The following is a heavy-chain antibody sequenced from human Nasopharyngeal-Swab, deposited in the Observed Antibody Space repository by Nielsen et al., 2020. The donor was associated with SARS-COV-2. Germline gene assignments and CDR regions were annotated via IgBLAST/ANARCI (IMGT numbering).Heavy chain of an antibody. D-gene: IGHD6-19*01. CDR3: VKDRAVAVTSLPNYNYGMDV. J-gene: IGHJ6*02. Sequence: GESLKISCAASGFTFSSYWMNWVRQAPGKGLEWVSSISGSGGSTYYADSVKGRFTISRDNSENTLVLQMNSLRAEDTAVYYCVKDRAVAVTSLPNYNYGMDVWGRGTTVTVSS. V-gene: IGHV3-23*01. CDR2: ISGSGGST. CDR1: GFTFSSYW.